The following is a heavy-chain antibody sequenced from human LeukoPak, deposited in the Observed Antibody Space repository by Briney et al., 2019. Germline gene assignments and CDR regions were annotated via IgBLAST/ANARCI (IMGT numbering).Heavy chain of an antibody. V-gene: IGHV1-2*02. D-gene: IGHD5-18*01. Sequence: ASVKVSCKTSGYTFTDYYMHWVRQAPGQGLEYMGWINPNSGGTDYAQKFQGRVTVTRDSSISTAYMELSRLRSDDTAVYYCARVLPGDAYSYGYWGQGTLVTVSS. J-gene: IGHJ4*02. CDR3: ARVLPGDAYSYGY. CDR1: GYTFTDYY. CDR2: INPNSGGT.